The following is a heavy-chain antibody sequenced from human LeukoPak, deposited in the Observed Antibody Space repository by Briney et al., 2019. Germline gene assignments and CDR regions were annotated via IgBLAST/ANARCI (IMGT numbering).Heavy chain of an antibody. J-gene: IGHJ6*02. V-gene: IGHV4-31*03. CDR3: ARDRCSSSSCYSDYYYGMDL. CDR2: IYYSGNT. Sequence: PSQTLSLTCTVAGGSIRGGGYNWDWVPRHPGKGREWVVYIYYSGNTYYNPSLKSRVTISLDTSKNQFSLKLSSVTAADTAVYYCARDRCSSSSCYSDYYYGMDLWGQGTTVTVSS. D-gene: IGHD2-2*02. CDR1: GGSIRGGGYN.